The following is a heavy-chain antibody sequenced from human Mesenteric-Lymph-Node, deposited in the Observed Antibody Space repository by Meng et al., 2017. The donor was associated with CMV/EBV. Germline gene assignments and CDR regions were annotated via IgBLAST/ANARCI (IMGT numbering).Heavy chain of an antibody. CDR3: AREARHWIVVGKRDAFDI. CDR1: GGSISSGGYY. J-gene: IGHJ3*02. CDR2: IYYSGST. Sequence: LRLSCTVSGGSISSGGYYWSWIRQHPGKGLEWIGYIYYSGSTYYNPSLKSRVTISVDTSKNQFSLKLSSVTAADTAVYYCAREARHWIVVGKRDAFDIWGQGTMVTVSS. D-gene: IGHD2-21*01. V-gene: IGHV4-31*03.